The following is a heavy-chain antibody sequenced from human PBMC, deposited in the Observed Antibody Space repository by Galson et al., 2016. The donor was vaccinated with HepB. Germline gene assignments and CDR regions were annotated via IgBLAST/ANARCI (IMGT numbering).Heavy chain of an antibody. V-gene: IGHV3-49*03. CDR1: GFTFGDDA. Sequence: SLRLSCATSGFTFGDDAMNWFRQAPGKGLEWVGFIRSKAYGGTTEYAASVKGRFTVSRDDSKSTAYLQMTSLKIEDTAVYYCARDPPDYWGQGTLVTVSS. J-gene: IGHJ4*02. CDR3: ARDPPDY. CDR2: IRSKAYGGTT.